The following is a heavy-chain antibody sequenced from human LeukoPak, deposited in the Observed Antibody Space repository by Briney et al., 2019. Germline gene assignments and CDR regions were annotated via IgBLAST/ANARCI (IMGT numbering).Heavy chain of an antibody. Sequence: GGSLRLSFAASGFTVSSNYMTWVRPAPGKGLEWVSVLFSGGSTYYADSVKGRFTISRDNSKNTLYLQMNSLRAEDTAVYYCARVVDEYYFDYWGQGTLVTVSS. CDR3: ARVVDEYYFDY. V-gene: IGHV3-66*01. CDR2: LFSGGST. D-gene: IGHD2-21*01. CDR1: GFTVSSNY. J-gene: IGHJ4*02.